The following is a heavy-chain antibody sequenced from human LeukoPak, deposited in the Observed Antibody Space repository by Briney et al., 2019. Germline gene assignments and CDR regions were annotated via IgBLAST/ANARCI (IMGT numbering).Heavy chain of an antibody. D-gene: IGHD6-6*01. V-gene: IGHV3-74*01. CDR3: VREYSSSSGRAFDI. CDR2: ISTVGSST. Sequence: GGSLRLSYAVSGFTFSRYWMHWVGQAAARGLVWVSRISTVGSSTHSADSVKGRLTNSRDNAKNTLYLQMNSLRAEDTAVYYCVREYSSSSGRAFDIWGQGTMVTVSP. CDR1: GFTFSRYW. J-gene: IGHJ3*02.